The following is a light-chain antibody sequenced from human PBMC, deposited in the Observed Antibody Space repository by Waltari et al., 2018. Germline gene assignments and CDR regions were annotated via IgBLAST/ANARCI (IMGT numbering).Light chain of an antibody. J-gene: IGKJ4*01. CDR1: QSVSNY. Sequence: EIVLTQSPATLSLSPGERATFSCRTSQSVSNYLAWYQQKPGQAPRLLIYDASNRATGIPARFSGSGSGTDFTLNISSLAPEDFVVYYCQQRSYWLTFGGGTKVEIK. CDR3: QQRSYWLT. V-gene: IGKV3-11*01. CDR2: DAS.